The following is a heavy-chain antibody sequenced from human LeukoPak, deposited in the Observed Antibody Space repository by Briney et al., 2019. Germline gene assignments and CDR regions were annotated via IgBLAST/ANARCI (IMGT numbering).Heavy chain of an antibody. CDR2: ISSSGSTI. Sequence: GGSLRLSCAASGFTFSDYYMSWIRQAPGKGLEWVSYISSSGSTIYYADSVKGRFTISRDNAKNTLYLQMNSLRAEDTAMYYCAKDSRSSAFDYWGQGTLVTVSS. CDR3: AKDSRSSAFDY. CDR1: GFTFSDYY. V-gene: IGHV3-11*04. J-gene: IGHJ4*02. D-gene: IGHD6-6*01.